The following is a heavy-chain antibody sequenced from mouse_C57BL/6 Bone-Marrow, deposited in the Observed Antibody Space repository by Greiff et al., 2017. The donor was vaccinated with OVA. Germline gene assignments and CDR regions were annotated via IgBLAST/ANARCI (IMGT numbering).Heavy chain of an antibody. V-gene: IGHV1-55*01. Sequence: QVHVKQPGAELVKPGASVKMSCKASGYTFTSYWITWVKQRPGQGLEWIGDIYPGSGSTNYNEKFKSKATLTVDTSSSTAYMQLSSLTSEDSAVYYCARDSSGYDYWGQGTTLTVSS. J-gene: IGHJ2*01. CDR1: GYTFTSYW. CDR3: ARDSSGYDY. D-gene: IGHD3-2*02. CDR2: IYPGSGST.